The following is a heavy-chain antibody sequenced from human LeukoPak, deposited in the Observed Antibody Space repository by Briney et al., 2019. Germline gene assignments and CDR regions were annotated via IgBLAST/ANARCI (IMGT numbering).Heavy chain of an antibody. CDR2: IYYSGST. CDR3: ARTQYGGYVNH. D-gene: IGHD4/OR15-4a*01. Sequence: SETLSLTCTVSGGSISSYYWSWIRQPPGKGLEWIGYIYYSGSTNYNPSLKSRVTISVDTSKNQFSLKLSSVTAADTAVYYCARTQYGGYVNHWGQGTLVTVSS. V-gene: IGHV4-59*08. J-gene: IGHJ4*02. CDR1: GGSISSYY.